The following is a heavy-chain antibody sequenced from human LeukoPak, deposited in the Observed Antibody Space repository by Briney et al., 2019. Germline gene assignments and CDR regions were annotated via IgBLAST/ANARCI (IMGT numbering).Heavy chain of an antibody. V-gene: IGHV1-18*01. J-gene: IGHJ4*02. Sequence: ASVKVSCKASGHTFISYHISWVRQAPGQGLEWMGWISAYNGNTNYAQKIQGRVTMTTDTSTSTAYMELRSLRSDDTAVYYCARRYGSGSYDYWGQGTLVTVSS. CDR3: ARRYGSGSYDY. CDR2: ISAYNGNT. D-gene: IGHD3-10*01. CDR1: GHTFISYH.